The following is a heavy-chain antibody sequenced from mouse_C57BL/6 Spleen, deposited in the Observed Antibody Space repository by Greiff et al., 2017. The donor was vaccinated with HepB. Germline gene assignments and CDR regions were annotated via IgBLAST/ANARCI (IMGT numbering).Heavy chain of an antibody. CDR2: TNPTNGRT. D-gene: IGHD1-1*01. CDR1: GYTFTSYW. CDR3: ARIKKIVATYFDY. Sequence: QVQLQQSGAELVKAGASVKMSCKASGYTFTSYWMHWVKQRLGQGLEWFAETNPTNGRTYYNEKFKSKATLTVDKSSSTAYMLLSGPTFEDSAVYYCARIKKIVATYFDYWSQGTTLTGSS. V-gene: IGHV1S81*02. J-gene: IGHJ2*01.